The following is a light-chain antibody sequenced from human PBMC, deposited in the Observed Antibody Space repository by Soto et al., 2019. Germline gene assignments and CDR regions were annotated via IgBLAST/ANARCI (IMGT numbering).Light chain of an antibody. CDR3: QQYITYPYA. Sequence: DIQMTQSPSTLSASVGDRVTITCRASQSTSTWLAWYQQRPGKTPKLLISEASKLESGVPSRFSGSGSGTEFTLTISSPQPDDFATYYCQQYITYPYAFGQGTKVEIK. CDR1: QSTSTW. V-gene: IGKV1-5*03. CDR2: EAS. J-gene: IGKJ1*01.